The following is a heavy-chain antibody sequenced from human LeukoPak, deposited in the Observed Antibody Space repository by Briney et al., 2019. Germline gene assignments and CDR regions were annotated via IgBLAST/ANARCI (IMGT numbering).Heavy chain of an antibody. CDR2: INHSGST. D-gene: IGHD3-10*01. Sequence: PSETLSLTCAVYGGSFSGYYWSWIRQPPGKGLEWIGEINHSGSTNYNPSLKSRVTISVDTSKNQFSLKLSSVTAADTAVYYCARGRCRHYYGSGSPPNDAFDIWGQGTMVTVSS. CDR1: GGSFSGYY. J-gene: IGHJ3*02. V-gene: IGHV4-34*01. CDR3: ARGRCRHYYGSGSPPNDAFDI.